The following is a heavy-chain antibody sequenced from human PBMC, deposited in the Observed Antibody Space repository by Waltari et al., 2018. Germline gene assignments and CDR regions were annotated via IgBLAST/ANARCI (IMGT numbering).Heavy chain of an antibody. J-gene: IGHJ5*02. CDR3: AKETGRGTYNWFDP. CDR2: IGGGCSST. V-gene: IGHV3-23*01. Sequence: EVQLLESGGGLVRPGESLRLSCADSGFTFSSYAMSWVRQAPGKGLEWVSSIGGGCSSTYYADSVNGRFSISRDNSKNTLYLQMNSLRADDTAMYYCAKETGRGTYNWFDPWGQGTLVTVSS. CDR1: GFTFSSYA.